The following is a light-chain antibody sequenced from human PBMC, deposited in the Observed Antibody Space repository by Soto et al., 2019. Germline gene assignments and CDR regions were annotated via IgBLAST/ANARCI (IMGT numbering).Light chain of an antibody. CDR2: WAS. CDR3: QQYYSTNRK. V-gene: IGKV4-1*01. J-gene: IGKJ1*01. Sequence: DIVMTQSPDSLAVSLGERATINCKSSQTVLYSSNNKNCLAWYQQKPGQPPKLLIYWASTRESGVPDRFSGSGSGTDFTLTITSLQAEDVAVYYCQQYYSTNRKCGQGTKVDIK. CDR1: QTVLYSSNNKNC.